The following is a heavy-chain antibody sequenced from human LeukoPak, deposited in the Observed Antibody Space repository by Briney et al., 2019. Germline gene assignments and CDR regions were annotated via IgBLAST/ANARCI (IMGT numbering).Heavy chain of an antibody. J-gene: IGHJ4*02. V-gene: IGHV3-30*04. CDR3: AREGIAVAGKIFDY. CDR2: ISYDGSNK. D-gene: IGHD6-19*01. CDR1: GFTFSSYA. Sequence: GRSLRLSCAASGFTFSSYAMHWVRQAPGKGLEWVAVISYDGSNKYYADSVKGRFTISRDNSKNKLYLQMNSLRSEDTAVYYCAREGIAVAGKIFDYWGQGTVDPVSS.